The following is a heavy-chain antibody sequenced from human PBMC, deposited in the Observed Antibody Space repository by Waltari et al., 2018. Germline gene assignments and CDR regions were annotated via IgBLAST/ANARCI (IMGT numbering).Heavy chain of an antibody. CDR2: FDPEDGET. J-gene: IGHJ6*02. V-gene: IGHV1-24*01. Sequence: QVQLVQSGAEVKKPGASVKVSCKVSGYTLTELSMHWVRQAHGNGLEWMGGFDPEDGETIYAQKFQGRVTMTEDTSTDTAYMELSSLRSEDTAVYYCATGLPRLLWFGESGMDVWGQGTTVTVSS. CDR1: GYTLTELS. CDR3: ATGLPRLLWFGESGMDV. D-gene: IGHD3-10*01.